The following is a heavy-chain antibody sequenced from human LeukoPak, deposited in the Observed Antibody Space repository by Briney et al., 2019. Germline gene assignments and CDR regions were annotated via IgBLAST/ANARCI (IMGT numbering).Heavy chain of an antibody. J-gene: IGHJ4*02. V-gene: IGHV1-18*01. Sequence: ASVKVSCKASGYDFTSVGITWVRRAPGQGLEWMGWISPYNGNTRYAQEFQGRVAMTTDTSTTTAYMELRGLRFNDTAVYYCARAGSGSGWYFDYWGQGTLVTVSS. CDR3: ARAGSGSGWYFDY. CDR1: GYDFTSVG. CDR2: ISPYNGNT. D-gene: IGHD6-19*01.